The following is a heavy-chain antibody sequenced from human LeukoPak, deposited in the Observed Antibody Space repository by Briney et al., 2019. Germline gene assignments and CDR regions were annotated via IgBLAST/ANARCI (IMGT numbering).Heavy chain of an antibody. CDR2: INHSGST. CDR1: GGSFSGYY. Sequence: SETLSLTCAVYGGSFSGYYWSWIRQPPGMGLEWIGEINHSGSTNYNPSLKSRVTISVDTSKSQFSLKLSSVTAADTAVYCGASLPAALDAFDIWGQGTMVTVSS. J-gene: IGHJ3*02. CDR3: ASLPAALDAFDI. V-gene: IGHV4-34*01. D-gene: IGHD2-2*01.